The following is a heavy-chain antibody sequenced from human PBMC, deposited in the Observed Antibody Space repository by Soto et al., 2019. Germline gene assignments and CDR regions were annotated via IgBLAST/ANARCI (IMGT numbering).Heavy chain of an antibody. CDR2: VYWDDDK. CDR1: GFSLSTSGVA. D-gene: IGHD3-16*01. Sequence: QITLKESGPTLVKPAQTLTLTCTFSGFSLSTSGVAVGWLRQPPGKAPEWLALVYWDDDKRYSPSLKTRLTITKDTSKHQVVLTMTNIEPVDTATYYCAHRPITFMASWFDPCGQGIPVTVSS. CDR3: AHRPITFMASWFDP. V-gene: IGHV2-5*02. J-gene: IGHJ5*02.